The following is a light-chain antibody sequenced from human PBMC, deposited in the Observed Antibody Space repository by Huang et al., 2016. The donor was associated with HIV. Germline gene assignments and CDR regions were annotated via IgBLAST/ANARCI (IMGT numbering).Light chain of an antibody. J-gene: IGKJ5*01. Sequence: AIQMTQSPSSLSASTGDRVTITCRASQNIANYLAWYQQKPGTVPIILIHGATTLHTGVPSRFSGSGSGTDFALNISCLQSEDFATYYCQQYFNYPFFGPGTRLEI. V-gene: IGKV1-8*01. CDR2: GAT. CDR3: QQYFNYPF. CDR1: QNIANY.